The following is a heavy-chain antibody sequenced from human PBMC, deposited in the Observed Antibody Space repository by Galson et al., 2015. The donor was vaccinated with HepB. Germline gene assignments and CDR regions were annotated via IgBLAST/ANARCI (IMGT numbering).Heavy chain of an antibody. CDR2: IYPDNSDI. CDR1: GYSFTNYW. V-gene: IGHV5-51*01. J-gene: IGHJ4*02. Sequence: QSGAEVKKPGESLRISCKGSGYSFTNYWIGWVRQMPGKSLEWMGIIYPDNSDIRNSPSFQGQVTMSVDKSISTAYLQWSSLKASDTAMYFCARRKGAAAALFDYWGQGTLVTVSS. D-gene: IGHD6-13*01. CDR3: ARRKGAAAALFDY.